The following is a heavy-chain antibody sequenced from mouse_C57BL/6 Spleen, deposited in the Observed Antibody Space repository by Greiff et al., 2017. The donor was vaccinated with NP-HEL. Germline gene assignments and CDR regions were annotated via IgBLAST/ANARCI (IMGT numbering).Heavy chain of an antibody. J-gene: IGHJ3*01. V-gene: IGHV5-4*01. CDR2: ISDGGSYT. D-gene: IGHD2-5*01. CDR1: GFTFSSYA. Sequence: EVQVVESGGGLVKPGGSLKLSCAASGFTFSSYAMSWVRQTPEKRLEWVATISDGGSYTYYPDNVKGRFTISRDNAKNNLYLQMSHLKSEDTAMYYCAREGYYSNPWFAYWGQGTLVTVSA. CDR3: AREGYYSNPWFAY.